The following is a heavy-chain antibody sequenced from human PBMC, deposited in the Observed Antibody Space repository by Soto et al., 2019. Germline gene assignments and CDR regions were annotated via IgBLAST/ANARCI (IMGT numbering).Heavy chain of an antibody. V-gene: IGHV3-33*01. D-gene: IGHD3-3*01. CDR3: ARGLRASYIRDEFAPLSAFDY. J-gene: IGHJ4*02. CDR2: IWYDGSIK. Sequence: QVQLVESGGGVVQPGRSLRLSCAASGFTFSTYGMNWVRQAPGKGLEWVAVIWYDGSIKYYVDSVKGRFTISRDNSKNTLYLQLSSLTAEDTAVYYCARGLRASYIRDEFAPLSAFDYWGQGTLVTVSS. CDR1: GFTFSTYG.